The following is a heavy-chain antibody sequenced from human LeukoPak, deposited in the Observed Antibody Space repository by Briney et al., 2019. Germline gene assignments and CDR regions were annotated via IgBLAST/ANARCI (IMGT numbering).Heavy chain of an antibody. D-gene: IGHD6-13*01. Sequence: PSETLSLTCTVSGGSICSYYWIWIRQAPGKGLECIGDIYDSGSTNYNPSFKSRVSISVDTSENQFSLKLSSVTAADTAVYYCARTYPEINDRSSWYLPSYYFDYWGQGTLVTVS. CDR3: ARTYPEINDRSSWYLPSYYFDY. CDR2: IYDSGST. J-gene: IGHJ4*02. CDR1: GGSICSYY. V-gene: IGHV4-59*01.